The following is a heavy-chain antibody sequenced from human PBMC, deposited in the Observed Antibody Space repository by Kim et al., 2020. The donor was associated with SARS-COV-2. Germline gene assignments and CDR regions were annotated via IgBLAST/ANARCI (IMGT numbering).Heavy chain of an antibody. CDR1: GFTFSSYS. V-gene: IGHV3-21*01. CDR2: ISSSSSYI. Sequence: GGSLRLSCAASGFTFSSYSMNWVRQAPGKGLEWVSSISSSSSYIYYADSVKGRFTISRDNAKNSLYLQMNSLRAEDTAVYYCARDRPGRGYFDWLLDYWGQRTLVTVSS. D-gene: IGHD3-9*01. J-gene: IGHJ4*02. CDR3: ARDRPGRGYFDWLLDY.